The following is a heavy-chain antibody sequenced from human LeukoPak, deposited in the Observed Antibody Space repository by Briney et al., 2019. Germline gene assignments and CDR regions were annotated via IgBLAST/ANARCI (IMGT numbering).Heavy chain of an antibody. CDR1: GFTFGDYV. D-gene: IGHD2-2*01. Sequence: GGSLRLSCTGSGFTFGDYVMSWVRQAPGKGLEWVGFIRSKAYGGTTEYAASVKGRFTILREDSKSIAYLLMNSLKTEDTAVYYCTRRQYHFDYWGQGTLVTVSS. J-gene: IGHJ4*02. CDR3: TRRQYHFDY. V-gene: IGHV3-49*04. CDR2: IRSKAYGGTT.